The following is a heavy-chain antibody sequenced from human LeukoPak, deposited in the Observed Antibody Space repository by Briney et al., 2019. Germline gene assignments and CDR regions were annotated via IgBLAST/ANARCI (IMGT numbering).Heavy chain of an antibody. CDR1: GGSISSYY. D-gene: IGHD4-17*01. CDR3: ARAMTTGGMDV. CDR2: ISNSGST. V-gene: IGHV4-59*01. J-gene: IGHJ6*02. Sequence: PSETLSLTCTVSGGSISSYYWTWIRQPPGKGLEWIDYISNSGSTNYNPSLKSRVTISVDTSKNQFSLKLSSVTAADTAVYYWARAMTTGGMDVWGQGTTVTVSS.